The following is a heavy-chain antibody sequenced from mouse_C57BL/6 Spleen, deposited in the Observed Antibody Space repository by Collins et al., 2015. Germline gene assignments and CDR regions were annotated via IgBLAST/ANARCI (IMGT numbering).Heavy chain of an antibody. CDR2: IYPGDGDT. CDR3: ARYGVYYGSSYGAMDY. V-gene: IGHV1-80*01. D-gene: IGHD1-1*01. J-gene: IGHJ4*01. Sequence: QVQLQQSGAELVKPGASVKISCKASGYAFSSYWMNWVKQRPGKGLEWIGQIYPGDGDTNYNGKFKGKATLTADKSSSTAYMQLSSLTSEDSAVYFCARYGVYYGSSYGAMDYWGQGTSVTVSS. CDR1: GYAFSSYW.